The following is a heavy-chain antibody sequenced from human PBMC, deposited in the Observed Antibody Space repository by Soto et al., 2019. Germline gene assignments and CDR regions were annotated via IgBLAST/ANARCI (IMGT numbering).Heavy chain of an antibody. V-gene: IGHV3-23*01. CDR1: GFSFSSCA. D-gene: IGHD6-19*01. J-gene: IGHJ4*02. CDR2: LSGSGTMT. Sequence: GGSLRLSCAASGFSFSSCAMSWVRQAPGKGLEWVSALSGSGTMTYYADSVKGRFTISRDNSKNTLYLQMNSLRAEDTAVYYCAKVSAWTEGYWGQGTQVTVSS. CDR3: AKVSAWTEGY.